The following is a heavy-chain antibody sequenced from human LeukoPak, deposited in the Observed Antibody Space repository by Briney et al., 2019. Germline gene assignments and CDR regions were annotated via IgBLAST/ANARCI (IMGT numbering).Heavy chain of an antibody. J-gene: IGHJ4*02. Sequence: LSLTCTVSGGSISTYYWSWIRQAPGKGLEWVSYISSSSSYTNYADSVKGRFTISRDNAKNSLYLQMNSLRAEDTAVYYCARVGQGGSGWYYFDYWGQGTLVTVSS. CDR1: GGSISTYY. D-gene: IGHD6-19*01. CDR3: ARVGQGGSGWYYFDY. V-gene: IGHV3-11*05. CDR2: ISSSSSYT.